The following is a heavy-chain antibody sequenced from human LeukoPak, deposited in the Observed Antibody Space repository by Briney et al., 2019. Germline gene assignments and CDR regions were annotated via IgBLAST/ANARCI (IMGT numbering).Heavy chain of an antibody. J-gene: IGHJ5*02. CDR2: INPSGGST. D-gene: IGHD5-24*01. CDR3: ARGWLRNWFDP. V-gene: IGHV1-46*01. Sequence: ASVKVSCKASGYTFTSYYMHWVRQAPGQGLEWMGIINPSGGSTSYAQKFQGRVTMTRDTSISTAYMELSRLRSDDTAVYYCARGWLRNWFDPWGQGTLVTVSS. CDR1: GYTFTSYY.